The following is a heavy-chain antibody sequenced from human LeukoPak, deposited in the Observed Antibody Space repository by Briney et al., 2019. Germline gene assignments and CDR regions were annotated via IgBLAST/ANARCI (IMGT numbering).Heavy chain of an antibody. CDR3: ARAGYSYEPFGY. Sequence: PETLSLTCTVSGGSISSYYWSWIRQPPGKGLEWIGYIYYSGSTNYNPSLKSRVTISVDTSKNQFSLKLSSVTAADTAVYYCARAGYSYEPFGYWGQGTLVTVSS. D-gene: IGHD5-18*01. CDR1: GGSISSYY. J-gene: IGHJ4*02. V-gene: IGHV4-59*01. CDR2: IYYSGST.